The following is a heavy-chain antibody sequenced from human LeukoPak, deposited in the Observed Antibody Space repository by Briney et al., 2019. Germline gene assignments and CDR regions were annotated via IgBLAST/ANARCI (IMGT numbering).Heavy chain of an antibody. CDR2: ISGSGGST. J-gene: IGHJ4*02. CDR3: AKLAANWGSKDYFDY. CDR1: GFTFSSYA. Sequence: GGSLRLSCAASGFTFSSYAMSWVRQAPGKGLEWVSTISGSGGSTYYADSVKGRFTISRDNSKNTLYLQMNSLRAEDTAVYYCAKLAANWGSKDYFDYWGQGTLVTVSS. V-gene: IGHV3-23*01. D-gene: IGHD7-27*01.